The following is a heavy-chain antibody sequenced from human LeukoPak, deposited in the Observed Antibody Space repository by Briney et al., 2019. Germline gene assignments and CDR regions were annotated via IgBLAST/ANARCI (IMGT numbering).Heavy chain of an antibody. Sequence: PSQTLSLTFTVSGGSISSGDYYWSWIRQPPGKGLEWIGYIYYSGSTYYNPSLKSRVTISVDTSKNQFSLKLSSVTAADTAVYYCARDESYNWFDPWGQGTLVTVSS. J-gene: IGHJ5*02. V-gene: IGHV4-30-4*01. CDR3: ARDESYNWFDP. CDR2: IYYSGST. D-gene: IGHD3-10*01. CDR1: GGSISSGDYY.